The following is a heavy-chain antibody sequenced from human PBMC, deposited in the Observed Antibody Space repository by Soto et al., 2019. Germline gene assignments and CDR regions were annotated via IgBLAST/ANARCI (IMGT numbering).Heavy chain of an antibody. V-gene: IGHV5-51*01. D-gene: IGHD6-13*01. CDR3: ARSGSNIWTRGYIDS. Sequence: ESLKVSFSGCGYKFTNYWIGWVRQMPGKGLEWMGIVYPGDSNTRNSPSFQGKVTFSADKSITTAYLQWSRLKASDTAMYYCARSGSNIWTRGYIDSWGQGTLVTVSS. CDR2: VYPGDSNT. CDR1: GYKFTNYW. J-gene: IGHJ4*02.